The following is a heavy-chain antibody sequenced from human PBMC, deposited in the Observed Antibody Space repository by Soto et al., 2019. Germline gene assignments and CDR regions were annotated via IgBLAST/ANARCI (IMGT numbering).Heavy chain of an antibody. Sequence: QVQLVQSGAEVKKPGSSVKVSCKASGGTFSSYAISGLRQAPGQGLEWMGGIIPIFGTADYAQKFQGRVTINADESTSTAYMELSSLRYEDTAVYYCALHYGSGSNDYYYGMDVWGQGTTVTVSS. D-gene: IGHD3-10*01. J-gene: IGHJ6*02. CDR1: GGTFSSYA. CDR3: ALHYGSGSNDYYYGMDV. V-gene: IGHV1-69*12. CDR2: IIPIFGTA.